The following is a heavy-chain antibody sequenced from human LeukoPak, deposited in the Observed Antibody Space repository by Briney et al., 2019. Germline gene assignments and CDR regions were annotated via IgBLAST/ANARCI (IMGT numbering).Heavy chain of an antibody. J-gene: IGHJ3*02. CDR1: GFTFDDHG. Sequence: PGGSLRLSCAASGFTFDDHGMNWVRQAPGKGLEWVSGITWNGGSTGYADSVKGRFTISRDNAKNSLYLQMSSLRAEDTALYYCARDQDGYNWVFDIWGQGTMVTVPS. D-gene: IGHD5-24*01. CDR3: ARDQDGYNWVFDI. V-gene: IGHV3-20*04. CDR2: ITWNGGST.